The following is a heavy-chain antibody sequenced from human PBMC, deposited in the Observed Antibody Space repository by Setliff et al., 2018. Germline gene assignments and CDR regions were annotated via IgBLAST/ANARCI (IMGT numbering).Heavy chain of an antibody. CDR1: GFSFSNDN. J-gene: IGHJ3*02. V-gene: IGHV3-48*04. CDR3: ARSPANGGHDAFDI. D-gene: IGHD6-25*01. Sequence: GGSLRLSCAASGFSFSNDNMNWVRQAPGKGLEWVSYISSSSSTIYYADSVKGRFTNSRDNAKNTLYLQMNSLRAEDTAVFYCARSPANGGHDAFDIWGQGTMVTVSS. CDR2: ISSSSSTI.